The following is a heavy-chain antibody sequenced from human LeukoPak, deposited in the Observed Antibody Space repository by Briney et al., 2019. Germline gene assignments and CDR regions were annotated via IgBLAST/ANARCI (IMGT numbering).Heavy chain of an antibody. J-gene: IGHJ6*04. D-gene: IGHD2-15*01. CDR1: GGSISSYY. CDR3: ARAPRSIGYYGMDV. Sequence: SETLSLTCTVSGGSISSYYWSWIRQPPGKGLEWIGYIYYSGSINYNPSLKSRVTISVDTSKNQFSLKLSSVTAADTAVYYCARAPRSIGYYGMDVWGKGTTVTVSS. V-gene: IGHV4-59*01. CDR2: IYYSGSI.